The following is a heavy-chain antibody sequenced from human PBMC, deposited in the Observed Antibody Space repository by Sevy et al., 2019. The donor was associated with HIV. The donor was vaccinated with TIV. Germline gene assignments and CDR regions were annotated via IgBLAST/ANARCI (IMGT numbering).Heavy chain of an antibody. D-gene: IGHD6-19*01. Sequence: GGSLRLSCVASGFTFSRYSMNWVRQAPGKGLEWVSNIGSTGPTIYYADSVKGRFTISRDNAKNSLYLQMNSLREEETAVYYCARPGSGWFEFDSWGQGTLVTVSS. V-gene: IGHV3-48*02. CDR1: GFTFSRYS. J-gene: IGHJ4*02. CDR3: ARPGSGWFEFDS. CDR2: IGSTGPTI.